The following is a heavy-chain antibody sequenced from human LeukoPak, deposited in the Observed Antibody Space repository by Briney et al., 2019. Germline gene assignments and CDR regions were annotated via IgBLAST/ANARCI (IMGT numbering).Heavy chain of an antibody. J-gene: IGHJ4*02. CDR3: AREWQQLVIFDY. Sequence: SETLSLTCTVSGGSISSSSYYWGWIRQPPGKGLEWIGSIYYSGSTYYNPSLKSRVTISVDTSKNQFSLKLSSVTAADTAVYYCAREWQQLVIFDYWGQGTLVTVSS. V-gene: IGHV4-39*07. CDR1: GGSISSSSYY. CDR2: IYYSGST. D-gene: IGHD6-13*01.